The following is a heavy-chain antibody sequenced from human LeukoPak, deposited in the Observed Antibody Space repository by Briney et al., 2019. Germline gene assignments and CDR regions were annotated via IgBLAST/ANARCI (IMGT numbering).Heavy chain of an antibody. V-gene: IGHV1-8*01. D-gene: IGHD4-23*01. Sequence: ASVKVSCKASGYTFTSYDINWVRQATGQGIEWMGWMNPNSGNTGYAQKFQGRVTMTTDTSTSTAYMELRSLRSDDTAVYYCARVVYGGNPGGGLDYWGQGTLVTVSS. CDR1: GYTFTSYD. CDR3: ARVVYGGNPGGGLDY. CDR2: MNPNSGNT. J-gene: IGHJ4*02.